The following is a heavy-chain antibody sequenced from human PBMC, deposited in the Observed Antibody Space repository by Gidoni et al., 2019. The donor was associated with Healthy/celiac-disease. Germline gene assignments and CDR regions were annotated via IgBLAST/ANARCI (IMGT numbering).Heavy chain of an antibody. CDR1: GGSISSGGYS. V-gene: IGHV4-30-2*01. D-gene: IGHD2-2*01. CDR2: IYHSGST. CDR3: ARARTYCSSTSCYTNWFDP. Sequence: QLQLQESGSGLVKPSQTLSLTCAVSGGSISSGGYSWSWIRQPPGKGLEWIGYIYHSGSTYYNPSLKSRVTISVDRSKNQFSLKLSSVTAADTAVYYCARARTYCSSTSCYTNWFDPWGQGTLVTVSS. J-gene: IGHJ5*02.